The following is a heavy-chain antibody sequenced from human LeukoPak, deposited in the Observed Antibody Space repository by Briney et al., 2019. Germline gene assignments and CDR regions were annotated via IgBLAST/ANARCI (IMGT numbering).Heavy chain of an antibody. CDR2: VYYSGTT. Sequence: PSETLSLTCTVSGGSISSYYCSWIRQPPGKGLEWIGYVYYSGTTNYNPSLESRVTISVDTSKNQFSLKLTSVAAADTAVYYCARHGTAAGPFQLWGQGTLVTVSS. D-gene: IGHD2-21*02. J-gene: IGHJ1*01. CDR3: ARHGTAAGPFQL. CDR1: GGSISSYY. V-gene: IGHV4-59*08.